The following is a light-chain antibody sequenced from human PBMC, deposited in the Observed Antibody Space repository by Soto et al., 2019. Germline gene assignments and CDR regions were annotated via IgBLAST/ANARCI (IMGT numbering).Light chain of an antibody. J-gene: IGKJ1*01. CDR3: QQYNPGT. Sequence: DIQMTQSPSTLSASVGDRVTITCRASQSISRWLAWYQQKAGKVPKLLIYDASILVSGVPSRFSGSGSGKEFIFTISSLQPDDFATYYCQQYNPGTFGQGTKVDIK. CDR2: DAS. V-gene: IGKV1-5*01. CDR1: QSISRW.